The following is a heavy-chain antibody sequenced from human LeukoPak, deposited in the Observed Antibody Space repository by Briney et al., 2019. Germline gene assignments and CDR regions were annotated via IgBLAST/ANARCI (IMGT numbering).Heavy chain of an antibody. CDR1: GFTFSTYA. CDR2: IGGSGDFT. Sequence: GGSLRLSCAASGFTFSTYAMSWVRQAPGKGLEWVSAIGGSGDFTYYAEYVRGRFTISRDNSEKTLYLQMNSLRAEDTAVYYCAKADRGWGFITKDWGQRT. J-gene: IGHJ4*02. CDR3: AKADRGWGFITKD. V-gene: IGHV3-23*01. D-gene: IGHD3-10*01.